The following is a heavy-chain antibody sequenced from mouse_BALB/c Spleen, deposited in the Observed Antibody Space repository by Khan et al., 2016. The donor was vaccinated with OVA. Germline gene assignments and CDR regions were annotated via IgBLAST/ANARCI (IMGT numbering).Heavy chain of an antibody. D-gene: IGHD2-14*01. V-gene: IGHV1S136*01. CDR2: IYPFNDST. J-gene: IGHJ2*01. CDR1: GYTFTSYV. Sequence: VQLQQSGPELVKPGASVKMSCKTSGYTFTSYVRHWVKQKPGQGLEWIGYIYPFNDSTKYSEKFKGKATLTSDKSSSTAYMELSSLTSEDSAIYYWGRNCRYHVYFDYWGQGTTLTVSS. CDR3: GRNCRYHVYFDY.